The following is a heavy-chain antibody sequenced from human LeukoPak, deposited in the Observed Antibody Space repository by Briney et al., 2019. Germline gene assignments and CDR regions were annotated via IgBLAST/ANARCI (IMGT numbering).Heavy chain of an antibody. J-gene: IGHJ4*02. D-gene: IGHD3-3*01. Sequence: ASVKVSCKVSGYTLTELSMHWVRQAPGKGLEWMGGFDPEDGETIYAQKFQGRVTMTRDTSTSTVYMELSSLRSEDTAVYYCARSRITIFGVVIPTHLISFDYWGQGTLVTVSS. CDR3: ARSRITIFGVVIPTHLISFDY. CDR1: GYTLTELS. CDR2: FDPEDGET. V-gene: IGHV1-24*01.